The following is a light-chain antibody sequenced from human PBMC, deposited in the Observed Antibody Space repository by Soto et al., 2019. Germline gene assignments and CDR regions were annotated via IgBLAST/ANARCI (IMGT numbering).Light chain of an antibody. CDR3: HQYYSIPRT. V-gene: IGKV4-1*01. J-gene: IGKJ1*01. CDR2: WAS. CDR1: QSVLHSPTNNNY. Sequence: DIVMTQSPDSLAVSLGERATINCKSSQSVLHSPTNNNYLAWYQKKPGQPPKLLIYWASTRESGVPDRFSGSWSGTDFTLTINSLQAEDAAVYYCHQYYSIPRTFGQGTKVEIK.